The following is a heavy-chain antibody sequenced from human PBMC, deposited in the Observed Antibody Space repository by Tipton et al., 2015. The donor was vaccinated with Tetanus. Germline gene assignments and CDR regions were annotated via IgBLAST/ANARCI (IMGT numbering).Heavy chain of an antibody. CDR2: TNPLTGKT. Sequence: QSEAEVKKPGASVTVSCKASGYNFSSYDVNWVRRASGQGLEWLGWTNPLTGKTGYAEKFQGRVTMTADASISTAYLELTSLTSDDTAVYYCARGRVGAAYWGQGSLVTVSS. J-gene: IGHJ4*02. CDR1: GYNFSSYD. CDR3: ARGRVGAAY. V-gene: IGHV1-8*01. D-gene: IGHD2-15*01.